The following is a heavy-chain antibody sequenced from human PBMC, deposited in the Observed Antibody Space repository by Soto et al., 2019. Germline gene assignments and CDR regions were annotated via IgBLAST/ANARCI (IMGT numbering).Heavy chain of an antibody. CDR3: AADRYCSSTTCPGAFDI. D-gene: IGHD2-2*01. CDR1: GFTFTHVW. V-gene: IGHV3-15*01. CDR2: IKRKTDGETR. J-gene: IGHJ3*02. Sequence: EVQLVESGGDSVKPGGSLRLSCEASGFTFTHVWMTWVRQAPGKGLEWVGRIKRKTDGETRDYAAPVKGRFTISRDDSKNTLYPQMNSLKTDDTAVYYCAADRYCSSTTCPGAFDIWGQGTMVSVSA.